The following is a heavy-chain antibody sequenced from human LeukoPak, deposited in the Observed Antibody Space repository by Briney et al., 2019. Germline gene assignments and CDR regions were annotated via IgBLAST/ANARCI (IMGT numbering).Heavy chain of an antibody. CDR2: IHSSGST. Sequence: SETLSLTCTVSGGSISNYYWTWIRQPAGKGLEWIGRIHSSGSTNYSPSLKSRLTMSVDTSQNQVSLKLSSVTAAGTAVYYCARRSGQSAFDIWGQGTMVTVSS. CDR3: ARRSGQSAFDI. V-gene: IGHV4-4*07. J-gene: IGHJ3*02. D-gene: IGHD1-14*01. CDR1: GGSISNYY.